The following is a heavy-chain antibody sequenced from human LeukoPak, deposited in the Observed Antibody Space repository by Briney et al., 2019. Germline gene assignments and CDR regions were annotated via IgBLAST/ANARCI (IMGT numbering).Heavy chain of an antibody. Sequence: SDTLTHNSTVSTATIHSYKRSSNRHPPAKELEWIRHIYYSGSTNYNPSLKSRVTISVDTSKNQFSLKLSSVTAADTAVYYCARETYYDSSGLLGVNWFDPWGQGTLVTVSS. J-gene: IGHJ5*02. D-gene: IGHD3-22*01. CDR3: ARETYYDSSGLLGVNWFDP. CDR2: IYYSGST. CDR1: TATIHSYK. V-gene: IGHV4-59*01.